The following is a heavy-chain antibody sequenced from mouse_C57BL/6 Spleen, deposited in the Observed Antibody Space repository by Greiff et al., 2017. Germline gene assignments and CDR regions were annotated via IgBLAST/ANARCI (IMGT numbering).Heavy chain of an antibody. CDR3: ARGPCAY. CDR2: IDPSDSYT. J-gene: IGHJ3*01. V-gene: IGHV1-69*01. Sequence: QVQLQQSGAELVMPGASVKLSCKASGYTFTSYWMHWVKQRPGQGLEWIGEIDPSDSYTNYNQKFKGKSTLTVDKSSSTAYMQLSSLTSEDSAVYYCARGPCAYWGQGTLVTVSA. CDR1: GYTFTSYW.